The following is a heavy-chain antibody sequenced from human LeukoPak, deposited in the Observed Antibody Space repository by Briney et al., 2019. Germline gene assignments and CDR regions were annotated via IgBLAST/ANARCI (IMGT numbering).Heavy chain of an antibody. CDR3: ANSIGDY. D-gene: IGHD2/OR15-2a*01. J-gene: IGHJ4*02. CDR1: GGSISSYY. CDR2: VHYTGST. Sequence: PSETLSLTCAVSGGSISSYYWSWIRQPPGKRLEWIGYVHYTGSTNYNPSLKSRVTMSVDTSKNQLSLKLSSVTAADTAVYYCANSIGDYWGQGTLVTVSS. V-gene: IGHV4-59*12.